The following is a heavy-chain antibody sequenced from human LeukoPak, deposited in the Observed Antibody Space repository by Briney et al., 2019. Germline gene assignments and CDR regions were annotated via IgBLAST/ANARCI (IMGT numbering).Heavy chain of an antibody. CDR3: ARHDSSGYYFGRLYYFDY. CDR2: ISSSGSTI. J-gene: IGHJ4*02. V-gene: IGHV3-11*04. D-gene: IGHD3-22*01. CDR1: GFTFSDYY. Sequence: GGSLRLSCAASGFTFSDYYMSWIRHSPGKGLEWVSYISSSGSTIYYADSVKGRFTISRDNAKNSLYLQMNSLRAEDTAVYYCARHDSSGYYFGRLYYFDYWGQGTLVTVSS.